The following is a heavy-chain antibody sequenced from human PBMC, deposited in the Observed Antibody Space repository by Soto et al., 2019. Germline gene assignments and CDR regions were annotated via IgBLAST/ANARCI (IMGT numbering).Heavy chain of an antibody. CDR2: TYYSGNT. Sequence: SETMYLTWSGSGGCISNYYWSWIRQPPGKGLEWIGYTYYSGNTNYNPSLKSRVTISVDTSRNQFSLKLTSVTAADTAVYYCARDLGFCSTTTCYPWFDPWGQGTLVIVSS. V-gene: IGHV4-59*01. J-gene: IGHJ5*02. CDR1: GGCISNYY. D-gene: IGHD2-2*01. CDR3: ARDLGFCSTTTCYPWFDP.